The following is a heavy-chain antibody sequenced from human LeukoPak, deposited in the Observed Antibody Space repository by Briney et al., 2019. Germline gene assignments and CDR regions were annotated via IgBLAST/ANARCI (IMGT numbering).Heavy chain of an antibody. CDR1: GGSISSGSYY. V-gene: IGHV4-61*02. CDR2: IYTSGST. D-gene: IGHD3-9*01. CDR3: AREGYDILTGYYPVYYYYYMDV. J-gene: IGHJ6*03. Sequence: PSETLSLTCTVSGGSISSGSYYWSWIRQPAGKGLEWIGRIYTSGSTNYNPSLKSRVTISVDTSKNQFSLKLSSVTAADTAVYYCAREGYDILTGYYPVYYYYYMDVWGKGTTVTISS.